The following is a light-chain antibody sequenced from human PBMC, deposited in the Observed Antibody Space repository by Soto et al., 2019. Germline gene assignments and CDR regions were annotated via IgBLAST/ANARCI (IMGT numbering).Light chain of an antibody. CDR2: DVS. V-gene: IGLV2-14*03. J-gene: IGLJ2*01. Sequence: QSALTQPASVSGSPGQSITISCTGTSSDVGGYNFVSWYQQHPGKAPKLIIYDVSNRPSGVSNRFSGSKSDNTASLTISGLQAEDEADYYCSSCTSTNTLVFGRGTKLTVL. CDR1: SSDVGGYNF. CDR3: SSCTSTNTLV.